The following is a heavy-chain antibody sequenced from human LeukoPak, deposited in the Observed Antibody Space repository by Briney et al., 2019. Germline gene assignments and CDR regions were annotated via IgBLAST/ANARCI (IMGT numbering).Heavy chain of an antibody. CDR3: ARFRYDYGDGPDY. CDR2: VTPNSGNT. J-gene: IGHJ4*02. D-gene: IGHD4/OR15-4a*01. V-gene: IGHV1-8*01. CDR1: GYTFTSYD. Sequence: GASVKVSCKPSGYTFTSYDINWVRQAAGQGLEWMGFVTPNSGNTGYAQKLQGRVTMTTNNSIGAAYMELSSLRSEDTAVYYCARFRYDYGDGPDYWGQGTLVTVSS.